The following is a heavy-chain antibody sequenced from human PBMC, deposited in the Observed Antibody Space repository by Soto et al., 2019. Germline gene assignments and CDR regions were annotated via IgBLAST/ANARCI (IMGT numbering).Heavy chain of an antibody. V-gene: IGHV4-31*03. CDR3: ARETLILPAYYYYMDV. CDR1: GGSISRGGYY. CDR2: IYYSGST. Sequence: QVQLQESGPGLVKPSQTLSLTCTVSGGSISRGGYYWSWIRQHPGKGLEWIGYIYYSGSTYYNPSLKSRVTISVDTSKNQFSLKLSSVTAADTAVYYCARETLILPAYYYYMDVWGKGTTVTVSS. J-gene: IGHJ6*03.